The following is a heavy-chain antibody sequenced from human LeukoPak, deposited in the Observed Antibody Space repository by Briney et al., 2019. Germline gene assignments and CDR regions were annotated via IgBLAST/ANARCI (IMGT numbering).Heavy chain of an antibody. CDR2: ISSSSSYI. Sequence: GGSLRLSCAASGFTFSSYSMNWVRQAPGKGLEWVSSISSSSSYIYYADSVKGRFTISRDNAKNSLYLQMNSLRAEDTAVYYCARVAYSYGPPLFDYWGQGTLVTVSS. CDR1: GFTFSSYS. J-gene: IGHJ4*02. V-gene: IGHV3-21*01. CDR3: ARVAYSYGPPLFDY. D-gene: IGHD5-18*01.